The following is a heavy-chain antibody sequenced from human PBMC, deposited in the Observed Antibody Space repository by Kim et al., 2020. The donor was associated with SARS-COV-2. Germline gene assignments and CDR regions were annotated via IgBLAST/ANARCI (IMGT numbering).Heavy chain of an antibody. CDR2: INTGSGNT. V-gene: IGHV1-3*04. CDR1: GYTFTKYA. D-gene: IGHD1-26*01. Sequence: ASVKVSCKASGYTFTKYAIHWVRQAPGQRLEWMGWINTGSGNTKYSQKFHDRVTITRDTSATTAYMELSSLNSEETAVYYCASGIGWALHTPSAEYFQHW. J-gene: IGHJ1*01. CDR3: ASGIGWALHTPSAEYFQH.